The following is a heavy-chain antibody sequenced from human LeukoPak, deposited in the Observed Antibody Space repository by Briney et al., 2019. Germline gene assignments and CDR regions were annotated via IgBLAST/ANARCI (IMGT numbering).Heavy chain of an antibody. CDR1: GYTFTSYG. Sequence: GASVKVSCKASGYTFTSYGISWVRQAPGQGLEWVGCISAYNGNTNYAQKLQGRVTMTTDTSTSTAYIELRSLRSDDTAVYYCARIAYYDFWSGSHAHLDYWGQGTLVTVSS. J-gene: IGHJ4*02. CDR2: ISAYNGNT. D-gene: IGHD3-3*01. CDR3: ARIAYYDFWSGSHAHLDY. V-gene: IGHV1-18*01.